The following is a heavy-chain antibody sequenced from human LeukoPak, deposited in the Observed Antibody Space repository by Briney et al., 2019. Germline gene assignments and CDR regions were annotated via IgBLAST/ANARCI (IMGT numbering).Heavy chain of an antibody. CDR3: AREELFYDFWSGSHGAFDV. V-gene: IGHV4-39*02. Sequence: SSETLSLTCTVSGGSISSSSYYWAWIRQPPGKGLEWIGSITHSGYTNYNPSLKSRVTISVDMSKNHFSLQLSSVTAPDTALYYCAREELFYDFWSGSHGAFDVWGQGTMVSVSS. CDR2: ITHSGYT. J-gene: IGHJ3*01. D-gene: IGHD3-3*01. CDR1: GGSISSSSYY.